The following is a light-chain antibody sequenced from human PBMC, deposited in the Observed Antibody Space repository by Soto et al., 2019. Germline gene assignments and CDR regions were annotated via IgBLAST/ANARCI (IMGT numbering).Light chain of an antibody. CDR3: QQYASSPFT. Sequence: EIVLTQSPATLSLSPGERATLSCRASQSVSRNYVAWYQQKPGQAPRLLIYGPSTRATGIPDRFSGSGSGTDFTLTISRLEPEDFAVYYCQQYASSPFTFGPGTKVDIQ. V-gene: IGKV3-20*01. CDR1: QSVSRNY. J-gene: IGKJ3*01. CDR2: GPS.